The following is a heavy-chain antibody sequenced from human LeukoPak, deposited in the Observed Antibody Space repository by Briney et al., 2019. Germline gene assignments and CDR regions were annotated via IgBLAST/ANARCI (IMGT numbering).Heavy chain of an antibody. CDR2: ISGSASNI. Sequence: GGSLRLSCAASGFTFNKYDMSWVRQAPGEGLEWVSVISGSASNIYYADSVRGRFTISRDNSKNTLYLQMNNLRVEDTAVYYCAKNEGSGLVYYYMDVWGKGTTVTISS. CDR3: AKNEGSGLVYYYMDV. D-gene: IGHD3-10*01. J-gene: IGHJ6*03. CDR1: GFTFNKYD. V-gene: IGHV3-23*01.